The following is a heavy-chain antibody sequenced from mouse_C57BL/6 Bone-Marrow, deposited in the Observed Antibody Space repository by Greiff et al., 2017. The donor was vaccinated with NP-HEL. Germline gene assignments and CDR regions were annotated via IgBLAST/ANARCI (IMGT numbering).Heavy chain of an antibody. V-gene: IGHV2-5*01. CDR3: AKTDGYRRGGFAY. CDR1: GFSLTSYG. CDR2: IWRGGST. D-gene: IGHD2-3*01. Sequence: VKLMESGPGLVQPSQSLSITCTVSGFSLTSYGVHWVRQSPGKGLEWLGVIWRGGSTDYNAAFMSRLSITKDNSKSQVFFKMNSLQADDTAIYYCAKTDGYRRGGFAYWGQGTLVTVSA. J-gene: IGHJ3*01.